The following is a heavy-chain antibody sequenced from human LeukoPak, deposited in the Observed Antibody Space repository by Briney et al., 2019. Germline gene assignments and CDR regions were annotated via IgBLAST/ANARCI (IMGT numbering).Heavy chain of an antibody. CDR2: MNPNSGNT. CDR1: GYTFTSYD. J-gene: IGHJ6*02. V-gene: IGHV1-8*01. CDR3: ARGVSSSWYWEGCYYGMDV. D-gene: IGHD6-13*01. Sequence: ASVKVSCKASGYTFTSYDINWVRQATGQGLEWMGWMNPNSGNTSYAQKFQGRVTMTRNTSISTAYMELSSLRSEDTAVYYCARGVSSSWYWEGCYYGMDVWGQGTTVTVSS.